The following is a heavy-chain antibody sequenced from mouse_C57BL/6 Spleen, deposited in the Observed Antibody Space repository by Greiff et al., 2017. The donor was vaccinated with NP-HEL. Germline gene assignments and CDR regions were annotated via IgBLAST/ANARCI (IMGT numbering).Heavy chain of an antibody. J-gene: IGHJ4*01. CDR2: ISYDGSN. Sequence: EVQLQESGPGLVKPSQSLSLTCSVTGYSITSGYYWNWIRQFPGNKLEWMGYISYDGSNNYNPSLKNRISITRDTSKNQFFLKLNSVTTEDTATYYCAGPYYSNYDYAMDYWGQGTSVTVSS. CDR3: AGPYYSNYDYAMDY. D-gene: IGHD2-5*01. V-gene: IGHV3-6*01. CDR1: GYSITSGYY.